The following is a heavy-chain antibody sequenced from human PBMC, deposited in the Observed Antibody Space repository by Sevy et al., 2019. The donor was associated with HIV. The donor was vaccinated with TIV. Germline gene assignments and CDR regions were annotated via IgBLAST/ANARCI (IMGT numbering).Heavy chain of an antibody. J-gene: IGHJ5*02. CDR2: IKQDGSEK. V-gene: IGHV3-7*01. Sequence: GGSLRLSCAASGFTFSSYWMSWVRQAPGKGLEWVANIKQDGSEKYYVDSVKGRFTISRDNAKNSLYLQMNSLRAEDTAVYYCARDAGYSVNWYPRFDPWGQGTLVTVSS. D-gene: IGHD6-13*01. CDR1: GFTFSSYW. CDR3: ARDAGYSVNWYPRFDP.